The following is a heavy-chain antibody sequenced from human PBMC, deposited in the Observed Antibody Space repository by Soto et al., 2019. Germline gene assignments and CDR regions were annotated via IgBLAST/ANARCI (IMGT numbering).Heavy chain of an antibody. D-gene: IGHD4-17*01. J-gene: IGHJ4*02. CDR2: ITPIFDTT. CDR1: GGGFSTYA. V-gene: IGHV1-69*01. Sequence: QVQLVQSGAEVKKPGSSVKVSCKASGGGFSTYAITWVRQAPGQGLEWMGGITPIFDTTNYAQKFQGRVTITSDESTTTVHMELTSLTSEDTAVYYCATGGTTVTRRFDYWGQGTLVTGSS. CDR3: ATGGTTVTRRFDY.